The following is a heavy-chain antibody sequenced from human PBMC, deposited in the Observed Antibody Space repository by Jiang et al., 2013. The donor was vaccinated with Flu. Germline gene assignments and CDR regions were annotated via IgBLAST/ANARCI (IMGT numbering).Heavy chain of an antibody. CDR1: GFDFSSYA. J-gene: IGHJ4*02. CDR2: ISYDGSI. Sequence: ASGFDFSSYAMHWVRQASRQGAGVVAVISYDGSINTTQTPSKGRFTISRDNSKNTLYLQMNSLRAEDTAVYYCARASGFGYSSGWYDGVYWGQGTLVTVSS. V-gene: IGHV3-30-3*01. CDR3: ARASGFGYSSGWYDGVY. D-gene: IGHD6-19*01.